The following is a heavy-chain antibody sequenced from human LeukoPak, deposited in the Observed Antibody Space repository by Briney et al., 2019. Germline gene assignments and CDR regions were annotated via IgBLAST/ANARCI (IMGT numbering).Heavy chain of an antibody. D-gene: IGHD4/OR15-4a*01. Sequence: GGSLRLSCAASGFIFSSYGMHWGRQAPDKVLEWVAFIRYDGSRKYYADSVKGRFTISRDNSKNTLYLQMNSLRAEDTAMYYCAKVSLNMVNDAFDIWGQGTMVSVSS. CDR1: GFIFSSYG. J-gene: IGHJ3*02. CDR2: IRYDGSRK. CDR3: AKVSLNMVNDAFDI. V-gene: IGHV3-30*02.